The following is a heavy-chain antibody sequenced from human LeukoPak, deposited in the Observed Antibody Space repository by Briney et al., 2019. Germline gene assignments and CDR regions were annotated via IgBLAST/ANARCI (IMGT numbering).Heavy chain of an antibody. V-gene: IGHV4-59*01. CDR1: GGSISSYY. D-gene: IGHD2-21*01. CDR3: ARGEHGERYYYYGMDA. CDR2: IYYSGST. Sequence: PSETLSLTCTVSGGSISSYYWSWIRQPPGKGLEWIGYIYYSGSTNYNPSLKSRVTISVDTSKNQFSLKLSSVTAADTAVYYCARGEHGERYYYYGMDAWGQGTTVTVSS. J-gene: IGHJ6*02.